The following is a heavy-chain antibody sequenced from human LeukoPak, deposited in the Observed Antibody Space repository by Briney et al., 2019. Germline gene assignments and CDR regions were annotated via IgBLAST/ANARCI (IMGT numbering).Heavy chain of an antibody. D-gene: IGHD3-10*01. V-gene: IGHV4-59*08. CDR1: GGSISSYY. Sequence: PSETLSLTCTVSGGSISSYYWSWIRQPPGKGLEWIGYIYYSGSTNYNPSLKSRVTISVDTSKNQFSLKLSSVTAADTAVYYCARPEGEMIDYWGQGTLVTVSS. CDR2: IYYSGST. J-gene: IGHJ4*02. CDR3: ARPEGEMIDY.